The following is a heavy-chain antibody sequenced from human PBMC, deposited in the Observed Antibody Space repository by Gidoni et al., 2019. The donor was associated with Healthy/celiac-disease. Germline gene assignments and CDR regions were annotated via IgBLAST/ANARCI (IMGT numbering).Heavy chain of an antibody. D-gene: IGHD3-16*01. V-gene: IGHV4-34*01. Sequence: QVQLQQWGAGLLKHSEPLSLTCAVYGGSFSGYYWSWIRQPPGKGLEWIGEINHSGSTNYNPSLKSRVTISVDTSKNQFSLKLSSVTAADTAVYYCARGPGGRRYNWFDPWGQGTLVTVSS. CDR3: ARGPGGRRYNWFDP. CDR1: GGSFSGYY. CDR2: INHSGST. J-gene: IGHJ5*02.